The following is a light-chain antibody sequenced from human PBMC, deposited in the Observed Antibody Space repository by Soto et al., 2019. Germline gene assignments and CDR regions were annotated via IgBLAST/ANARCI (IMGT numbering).Light chain of an antibody. V-gene: IGKV3-11*01. CDR3: QQRSNLMYT. J-gene: IGKJ2*01. Sequence: EIVLTQSPATLSLSPGERATLSCRASQSVSSYLAWYQQKPGQAPRLLIYDASARATGIPARFSGSGSGTDFTLTISSIEPEEFAVYYCQQRSNLMYTFGQGTKLEIK. CDR2: DAS. CDR1: QSVSSY.